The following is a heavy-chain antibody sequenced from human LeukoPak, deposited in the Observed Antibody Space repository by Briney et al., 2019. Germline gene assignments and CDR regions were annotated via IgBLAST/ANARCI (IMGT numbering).Heavy chain of an antibody. CDR2: FDPVDGET. V-gene: IGHV1-24*01. D-gene: IGHD2-2*02. Sequence: ASVKVSCKVSGYTLTELSMHWVRQAPGKGLEWMGGFDPVDGETIYTQKFLGRVTMTEDTSTDTAYMELSSLRSEDTAVYYCATVRPYCSSTSCYTGGVVFDYWGQGTLVTVSS. CDR1: GYTLTELS. CDR3: ATVRPYCSSTSCYTGGVVFDY. J-gene: IGHJ4*02.